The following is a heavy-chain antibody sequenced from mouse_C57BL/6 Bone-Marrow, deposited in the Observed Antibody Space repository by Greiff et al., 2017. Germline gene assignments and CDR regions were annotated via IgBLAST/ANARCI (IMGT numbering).Heavy chain of an antibody. CDR2: IHPSDSDT. Sequence: QVQLQQPGAELVKPGASVKVSCKASGYTFTSYWMHWVKQRPGQGLEWIGRIHPSDSDTNYNQKFKGKATLTVDKSSSTAYMQLSSLTSEDSAVXYCAIVTTVVATHYYARDYWGQGTSVTVSS. J-gene: IGHJ4*01. CDR3: AIVTTVVATHYYARDY. V-gene: IGHV1-74*01. CDR1: GYTFTSYW. D-gene: IGHD1-1*01.